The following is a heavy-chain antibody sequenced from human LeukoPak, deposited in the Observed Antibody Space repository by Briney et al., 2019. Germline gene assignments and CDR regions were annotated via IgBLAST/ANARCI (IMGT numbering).Heavy chain of an antibody. V-gene: IGHV4-59*01. D-gene: IGHD3-10*01. CDR1: GGSISSYY. J-gene: IGHJ5*02. Sequence: PSETLSLTCTVSGGSISSYYWSWIRRPPGKGLEWIGYVYYTGSTNYNPSLKSRVTISVDTSKNQFSLRLSSVTAADTAVYYCARHVLLWFGEATRFDPWGQGTLVTVSS. CDR3: ARHVLLWFGEATRFDP. CDR2: VYYTGST.